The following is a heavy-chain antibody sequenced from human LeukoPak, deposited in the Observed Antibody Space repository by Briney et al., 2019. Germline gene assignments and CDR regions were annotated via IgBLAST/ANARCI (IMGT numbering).Heavy chain of an antibody. V-gene: IGHV1-46*01. D-gene: IGHD2-21*02. J-gene: IGHJ3*02. Sequence: EASVKVSCKASGYTFTSYYMHWVRQAPGQGLEWMGIINPSGGSTSYAQKFQGRVTMTRDMSTSTVYMELSSLRSEDTAVYYCARDYQVVTAIYRAFDIWGQGTMVTVSS. CDR3: ARDYQVVTAIYRAFDI. CDR1: GYTFTSYY. CDR2: INPSGGST.